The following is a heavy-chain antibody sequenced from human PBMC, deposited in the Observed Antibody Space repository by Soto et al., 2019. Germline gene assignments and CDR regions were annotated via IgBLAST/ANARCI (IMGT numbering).Heavy chain of an antibody. CDR2: INHTGGT. J-gene: IGHJ5*02. V-gene: IGHV4-34*01. Sequence: SETLSLTCAVYGGSVNGYYWNWIRQPPGKGLEWIGEINHTGGTPYNPSLKSRVTMSVDTSKNQFALRLSSVTAADTAIYYCATRITVFGLLIPPLDPRGQGPQLTVSS. CDR3: ATRITVFGLLIPPLDP. CDR1: GGSVNGYY. D-gene: IGHD3-3*01.